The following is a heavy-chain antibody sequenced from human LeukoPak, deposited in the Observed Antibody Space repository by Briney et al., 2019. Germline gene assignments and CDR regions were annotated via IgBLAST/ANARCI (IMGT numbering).Heavy chain of an antibody. D-gene: IGHD6-25*01. CDR1: GFTFSNFW. CDR2: IKQDETEK. V-gene: IGHV3-7*03. CDR3: AKDRGGIAAEGAFDI. J-gene: IGHJ3*02. Sequence: PGGSLRLSCTASGFTFSNFWMGWVRQAPGKGLEWVANIKQDETEKFYLGSVKGRFTISRDNAKNSLYLQMNSLRAEDTAVYYCAKDRGGIAAEGAFDIWGQGTMVTVSS.